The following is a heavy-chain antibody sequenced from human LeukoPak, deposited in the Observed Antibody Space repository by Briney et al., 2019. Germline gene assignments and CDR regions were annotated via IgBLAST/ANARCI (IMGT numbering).Heavy chain of an antibody. V-gene: IGHV3-64*01. CDR1: GFTFSSYA. D-gene: IGHD2-8*01. J-gene: IGHJ6*02. Sequence: GGSLRLSCAASGFTFSSYAMSWVRQAPGKGLEYVSAISSNGGSTYYASSVKGRFTISRDNSKNTLYLQMGSLRAEDMAVYYCARRRMSHYDMDVWGQGTTVTVSS. CDR2: ISSNGGST. CDR3: ARRRMSHYDMDV.